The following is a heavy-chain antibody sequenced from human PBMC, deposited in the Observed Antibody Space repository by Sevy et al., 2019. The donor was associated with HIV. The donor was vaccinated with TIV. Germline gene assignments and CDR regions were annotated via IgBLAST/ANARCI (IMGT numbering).Heavy chain of an antibody. CDR1: GFTFSSYA. Sequence: GGSLRLSCAASGFTFSSYAMYWVRQAPGKGLEWVALISFGGSSKEYTDSLKGRFTISRDNSKNTLYLQMNSLRAEDSGVYYCAKERWGSGDFRGYFDHWGQGTLVTVSS. J-gene: IGHJ4*02. CDR3: AKERWGSGDFRGYFDH. V-gene: IGHV3-30*18. D-gene: IGHD4-17*01. CDR2: ISFGGSSK.